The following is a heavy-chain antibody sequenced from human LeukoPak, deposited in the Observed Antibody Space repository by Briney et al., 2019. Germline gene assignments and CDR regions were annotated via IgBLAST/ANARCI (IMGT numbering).Heavy chain of an antibody. CDR2: IDHSGST. Sequence: SETLSLTCAVYGGSFSGYYWSWIRHPPGRGLEWIAEIDHSGSTHYNPSLKSRVIISVDMSQHQVSLRLNSLTVADTAVYYCARGYTYYGSGSPPGDVWGNGTSVIVSS. D-gene: IGHD3-10*01. V-gene: IGHV4-34*01. J-gene: IGHJ6*04. CDR3: ARGYTYYGSGSPPGDV. CDR1: GGSFSGYY.